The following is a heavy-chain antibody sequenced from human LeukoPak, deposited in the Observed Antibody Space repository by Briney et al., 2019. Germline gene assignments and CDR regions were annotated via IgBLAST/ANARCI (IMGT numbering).Heavy chain of an antibody. D-gene: IGHD2-2*01. J-gene: IGHJ6*02. CDR1: GGSISSFY. CDR2: IYYSGST. Sequence: SETLSLTCTVAGGSISSFYWSWIRQPPGKGLEWIGYIYYSGSTNYNPSLKSRVTISVDTSKKQFSLKLSSVTAADTAVYYCARVDCSSTRQYYYYGMDVWGQGTTVTVSS. CDR3: ARVDCSSTRQYYYYGMDV. V-gene: IGHV4-59*01.